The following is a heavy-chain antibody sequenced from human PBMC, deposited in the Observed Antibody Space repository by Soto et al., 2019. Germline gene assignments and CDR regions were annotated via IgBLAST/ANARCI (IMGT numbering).Heavy chain of an antibody. CDR3: ASTMVRGVIIRGYYYGMDV. Sequence: GASVKVSCKASGGTFSSYAISWVRQAPGQGLEWMGGIIPIFGTANYAQKFQGRVTITADKSTSTAYMELSSLRSEDTAVYYCASTMVRGVIIRGYYYGMDVWRQGTTVTVSS. CDR1: GGTFSSYA. CDR2: IIPIFGTA. J-gene: IGHJ6*02. V-gene: IGHV1-69*06. D-gene: IGHD3-10*01.